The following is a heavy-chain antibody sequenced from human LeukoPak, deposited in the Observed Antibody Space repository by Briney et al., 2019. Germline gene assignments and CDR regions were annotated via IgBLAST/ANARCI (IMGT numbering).Heavy chain of an antibody. J-gene: IGHJ4*02. V-gene: IGHV4-34*01. Sequence: SETLSLTCAVYGGSFSGYYWSWIRQPPGKGLEWIGEINHSGSTNYNPSLKSRVTISVDTTKNQFSLKLSSVTAADTAVYYCAREFSTGGPYGSGSQMVDYWGQGTLVTVSS. CDR2: INHSGST. CDR3: AREFSTGGPYGSGSQMVDY. CDR1: GGSFSGYY. D-gene: IGHD3-10*01.